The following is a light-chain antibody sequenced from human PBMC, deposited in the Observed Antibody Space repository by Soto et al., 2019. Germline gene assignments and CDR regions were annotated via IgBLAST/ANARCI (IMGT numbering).Light chain of an antibody. CDR3: ASWDDSLNGPV. CDR1: SSNVGGNP. V-gene: IGLV1-44*01. J-gene: IGLJ1*01. CDR2: TNT. Sequence: QSVLTQPPSASGTPGQRVTISCSGSSSNVGGNPVNWYQHVPTTAPKLLIYTNTQRPSGVPDRFSGSKSGTSASLAISGLQSEDEADYYCASWDDSLNGPVXGTGTKSPS.